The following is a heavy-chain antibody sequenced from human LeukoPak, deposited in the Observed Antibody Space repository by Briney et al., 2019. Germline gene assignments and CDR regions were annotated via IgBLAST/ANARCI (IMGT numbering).Heavy chain of an antibody. CDR2: INHSGST. CDR3: ARGVYYYGMDV. J-gene: IGHJ6*02. Sequence: QAGGSLRLSCAASGFTFSDAWMSWVRQAPGKGLEWIGEINHSGSTNYNPSLKSRVTISVDTSKNQFSLKLSSVTAADTAVYYCARGVYYYGMDVWGQGTTVTVSS. CDR1: GFTFSDAW. V-gene: IGHV4-34*01.